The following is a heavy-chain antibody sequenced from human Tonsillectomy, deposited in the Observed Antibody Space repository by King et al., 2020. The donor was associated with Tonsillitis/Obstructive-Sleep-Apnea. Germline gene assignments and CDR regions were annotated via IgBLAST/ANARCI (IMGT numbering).Heavy chain of an antibody. CDR2: IYYTGSS. Sequence: QLQESGPGLVKPSETLSLTCTVSGDSLSRTTYYWGWIRQPPGKGLEWIGSIYYTGSSYHNPSLKSRVTISVDTSKNHFSLKVNSVTGADTAVYYCATSLSYSSSAAYFCYGLDVWGQGTTVTVSS. D-gene: IGHD6-6*01. CDR3: ATSLSYSSSAAYFCYGLDV. CDR1: GDSLSRTTYY. V-gene: IGHV4-39*01. J-gene: IGHJ6*02.